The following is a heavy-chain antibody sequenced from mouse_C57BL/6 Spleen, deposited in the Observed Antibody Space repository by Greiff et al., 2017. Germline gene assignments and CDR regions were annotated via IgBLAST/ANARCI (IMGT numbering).Heavy chain of an antibody. CDR1: GYTFTSYW. V-gene: IGHV1-72*01. J-gene: IGHJ1*03. CDR3: ARENYYGSSDFDV. CDR2: IDPHSGGT. Sequence: QVQLQQPGAELVKPGASVKLSCKASGYTFTSYWMHWVKQRPGRGLAWIGRIDPHSGGTKYNEKFKSKATLTVDKPSSTAYMQLSSLTSEDSAVYYCARENYYGSSDFDVWGTGTTVTVSS. D-gene: IGHD1-1*01.